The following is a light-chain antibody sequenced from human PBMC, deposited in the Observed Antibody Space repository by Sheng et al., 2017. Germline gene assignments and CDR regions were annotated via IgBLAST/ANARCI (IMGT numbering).Light chain of an antibody. J-gene: IGKJ1*01. CDR2: GAS. CDR3: QHHGSSPPWT. Sequence: EIVLTQSPGTLSLSPGERATLSCRASQSVSSSYLAWYQLKPGQAPRLLIYGASSRATGIPDRFSGSGSGTDFTLNISGLEPEDFAVYYCQHHGSSPPWTFGQGTKVEIK. CDR1: QSVSSSY. V-gene: IGKV3-20*01.